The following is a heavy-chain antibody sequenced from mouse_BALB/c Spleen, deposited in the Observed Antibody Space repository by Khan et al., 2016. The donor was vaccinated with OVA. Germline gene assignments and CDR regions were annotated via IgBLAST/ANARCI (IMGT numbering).Heavy chain of an antibody. J-gene: IGHJ2*01. CDR1: GYSITTDYA. D-gene: IGHD1-1*01. Sequence: EVELVESGPGLVKPSQSLSLTCTVTGYSITTDYAWNWLRQFPGSKLEWMGHISYSGNTKYNPSLKSRISITRDTSKNQFFLQLKSVTTEDTARYYCARIYGGDFDYGGQGTTLTVSS. CDR2: ISYSGNT. V-gene: IGHV3-2*02. CDR3: ARIYGGDFDY.